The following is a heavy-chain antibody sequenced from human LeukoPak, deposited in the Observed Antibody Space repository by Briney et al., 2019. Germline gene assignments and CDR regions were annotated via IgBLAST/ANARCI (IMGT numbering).Heavy chain of an antibody. CDR2: IYPGDSDT. D-gene: IGHD1-7*01. CDR3: ARRYNWNYGTAGYGIDV. Sequence: GESLKISCKGSGYSFTSYWIGWVRQMPGKGLEWMGIIYPGDSDTRYSPSFQGQVTISADKSISTAYLQWSSLKASDTAMYYCARRYNWNYGTAGYGIDVWGQGTTVTVSS. J-gene: IGHJ6*02. V-gene: IGHV5-51*01. CDR1: GYSFTSYW.